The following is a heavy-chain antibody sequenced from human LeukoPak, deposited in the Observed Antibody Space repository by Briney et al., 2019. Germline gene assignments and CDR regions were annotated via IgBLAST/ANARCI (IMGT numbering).Heavy chain of an antibody. V-gene: IGHV1-69*05. CDR1: GGTFSSYA. D-gene: IGHD3-3*01. Sequence: GASVKVSCKASGGTFSSYAISWVRQAPGQGLEWMGGIIPIFGTANYAQKFQGRVTITTDESTSTAYMELSSLRSEDTAMYYCARSYYDFWSGYWGNWFDPWGQRTLVTVSS. CDR3: ARSYYDFWSGYWGNWFDP. J-gene: IGHJ5*02. CDR2: IIPIFGTA.